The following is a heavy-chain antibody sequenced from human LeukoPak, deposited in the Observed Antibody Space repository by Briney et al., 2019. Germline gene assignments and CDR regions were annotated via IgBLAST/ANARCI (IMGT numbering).Heavy chain of an antibody. D-gene: IGHD3-10*01. CDR2: INPNSGGT. Sequence: ASVKVSCKASGYTFTGYYMHWVRQAPGQGLEWMGWINPNSGGTNYAQKFQGRVTMTKDTSISTAYMELSRLRSDDTAVYYCARDSTELWFGEPYDAFDIWGQGTMVTVSS. CDR1: GYTFTGYY. CDR3: ARDSTELWFGEPYDAFDI. V-gene: IGHV1-2*02. J-gene: IGHJ3*02.